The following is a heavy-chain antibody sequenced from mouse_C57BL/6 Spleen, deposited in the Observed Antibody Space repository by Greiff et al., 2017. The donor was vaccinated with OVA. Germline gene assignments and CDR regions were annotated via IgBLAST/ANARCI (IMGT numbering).Heavy chain of an antibody. Sequence: VQLQQSGPELVKPGASVKISCKASGYTFTDYYMNWVKQSHGKSLEWIGDINPNNGGTSYNQKFKGKATLTVDKSSSTAYMELRSLTSEDSAVYYGARGGTVVNFDYWGQGTTLTVSS. J-gene: IGHJ2*01. CDR2: INPNNGGT. CDR1: GYTFTDYY. V-gene: IGHV1-26*01. CDR3: ARGGTVVNFDY. D-gene: IGHD1-1*01.